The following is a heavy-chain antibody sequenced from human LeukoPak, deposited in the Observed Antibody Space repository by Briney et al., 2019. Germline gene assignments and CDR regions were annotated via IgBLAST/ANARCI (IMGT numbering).Heavy chain of an antibody. CDR1: GFPFSSHA. CDR3: VREAGYCASVCLKSNWFDP. Sequence: GGSLRLSCAASGFPFSSHAMSWVRQPPGKGLEWVSAISNGKRYYADSVRGRFTISRDDCKNTVSLQMNSLRDEDTALYYCVREAGYCASVCLKSNWFDPWGQGTLVTVSS. D-gene: IGHD2-21*02. V-gene: IGHV3-23*01. CDR2: ISNGKR. J-gene: IGHJ5*02.